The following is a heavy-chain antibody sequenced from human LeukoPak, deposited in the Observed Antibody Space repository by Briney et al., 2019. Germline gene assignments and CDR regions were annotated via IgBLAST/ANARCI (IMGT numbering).Heavy chain of an antibody. CDR3: ARRYCSGTSCSFDY. Sequence: GASVKVSCKASGYTLINDYLHWVRQAPGQGLEWMGIINPSGSSTSYEQKLQGRVTMTKDTSTSTVYMELSSLRSEDTAVYYCARRYCSGTSCSFDYWGQGTLVTVSS. CDR1: GYTLINDY. J-gene: IGHJ4*02. D-gene: IGHD2-2*01. CDR2: INPSGSST. V-gene: IGHV1-46*03.